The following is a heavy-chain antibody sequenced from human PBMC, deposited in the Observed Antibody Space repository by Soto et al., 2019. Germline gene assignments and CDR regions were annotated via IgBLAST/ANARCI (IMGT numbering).Heavy chain of an antibody. CDR1: GGTFSSDA. J-gene: IGHJ3*02. D-gene: IGHD3-16*01. V-gene: IGHV1-2*04. CDR3: AIIMTHSDSFDI. CDR2: INSNSGAT. Sequence: GASVKVPCKASGGTFSSDAISWVRQAPGQGREWVGSINSNSGATTYAQKFQDSGAMTRDTSVSTAYMDLNRLTSDDTAIYYCAIIMTHSDSFDIWGQGTMVTVSS.